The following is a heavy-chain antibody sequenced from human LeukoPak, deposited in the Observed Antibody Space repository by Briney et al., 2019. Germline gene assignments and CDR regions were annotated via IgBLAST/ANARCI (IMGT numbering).Heavy chain of an antibody. D-gene: IGHD3-10*01. Sequence: SETLSLTCAVSGYSISSGYYWGWIRQPPGKGLEWIGSIYHSGSTYYNPSLKSRVTISVDTSKNQFSLKLSSVTAADTAVYYCARDKLTRRITMVRGGNWFDPWGQGTLVTVSS. CDR2: IYHSGST. J-gene: IGHJ5*02. CDR3: ARDKLTRRITMVRGGNWFDP. CDR1: GYSISSGYY. V-gene: IGHV4-38-2*02.